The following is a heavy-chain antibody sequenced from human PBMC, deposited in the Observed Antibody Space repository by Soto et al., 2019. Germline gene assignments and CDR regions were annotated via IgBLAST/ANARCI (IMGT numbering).Heavy chain of an antibody. D-gene: IGHD3-16*01. CDR2: VNYIGSA. V-gene: IGHV4-30-4*01. CDR1: GGSISSGNFY. Sequence: SETLSLTCNVSGGSISSGNFYWSWIRQPPLKGPEWIGHVNYIGSAYYNPSLKGRLSISIDTSKNQFSLQLSPVTAADTAVYNCARGAFHLGELKDYADRTDWLDPWGQGTLVTVSS. J-gene: IGHJ5*02. CDR3: ARGAFHLGELKDYADRTDWLDP.